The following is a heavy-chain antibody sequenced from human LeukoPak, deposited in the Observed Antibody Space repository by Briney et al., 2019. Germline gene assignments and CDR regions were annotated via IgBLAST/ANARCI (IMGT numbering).Heavy chain of an antibody. V-gene: IGHV3-53*01. CDR2: IYSVGST. D-gene: IGHD1-1*01. CDR3: ARDLDWNDDAFHI. Sequence: GGSLRLSCAASGFTLSSNYMSWVRQAPGKGLEWVSVIYSVGSTYYSDSVKGRFTISRDNSKNTLYLQMNSLRAEDTAVYYCARDLDWNDDAFHIWAQETMVRVSS. CDR1: GFTLSSNY. J-gene: IGHJ3*02.